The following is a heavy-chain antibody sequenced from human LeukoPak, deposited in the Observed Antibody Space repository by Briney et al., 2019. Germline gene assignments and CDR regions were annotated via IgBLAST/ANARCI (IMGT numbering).Heavy chain of an antibody. D-gene: IGHD2-15*01. Sequence: TGGSLRLSCAAPGFTFSNYVIHWVRQAPGKGLEWVAVIPYDGSNKHYADSVKGRFTISRDNSKNTLYLQMNSLRAEDTAVYYCAKDAQTAEGYCSGGSCYGGPWFDPWGQGTLVTVSS. CDR2: IPYDGSNK. V-gene: IGHV3-30-3*01. J-gene: IGHJ5*02. CDR3: AKDAQTAEGYCSGGSCYGGPWFDP. CDR1: GFTFSNYV.